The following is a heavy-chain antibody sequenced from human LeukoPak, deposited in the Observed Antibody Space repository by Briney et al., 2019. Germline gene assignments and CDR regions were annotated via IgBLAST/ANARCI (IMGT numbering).Heavy chain of an antibody. V-gene: IGHV1-2*06. CDR3: ARDRSPRLSGCYSD. CDR1: GYTSTGYY. D-gene: IGHD1-26*01. CDR2: INPNSGGT. J-gene: IGHJ4*02. Sequence: ASVKVSCKASGYTSTGYYMHWVRQAPGQGLEWMGRINPNSGGTNYAQKFQGRVTMTRDTSISTAYVELSRLRSDDTAVYYCARDRSPRLSGCYSDWGQGTLVTVSS.